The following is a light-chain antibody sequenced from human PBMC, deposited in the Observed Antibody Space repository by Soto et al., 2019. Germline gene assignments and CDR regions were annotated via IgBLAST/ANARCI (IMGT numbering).Light chain of an antibody. CDR2: EVN. CDR3: SSYTSSSFGV. V-gene: IGLV2-14*01. CDR1: RRDVGGYNY. Sequence: QSALTQPASVSGSPGQSITISCTGTRRDVGGYNYVSWYQQHPGKAPKLMIFEVNSRPSGVSNRFSASKSGNTASLTISGLQAEDEADYYCSSYTSSSFGVFGGGTKVTVL. J-gene: IGLJ3*02.